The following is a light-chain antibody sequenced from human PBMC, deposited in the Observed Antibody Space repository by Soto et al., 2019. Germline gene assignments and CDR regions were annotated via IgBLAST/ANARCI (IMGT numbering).Light chain of an antibody. J-gene: IGKJ5*01. CDR1: QSVNIY. CDR2: GAS. CDR3: QQYDDWPPTIT. V-gene: IGKV3D-15*01. Sequence: EIVMTQSPATLSVSPGERATLSCMASQSVNIYLAWYQQKPGQAPRLLIFGASSRATGIPARFSGSGSGTEFNLTISSLQSEDFAVYFCQQYDDWPPTITFGQGTRLEIK.